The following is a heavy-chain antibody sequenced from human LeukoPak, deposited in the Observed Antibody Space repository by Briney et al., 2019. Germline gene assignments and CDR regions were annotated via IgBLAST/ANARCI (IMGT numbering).Heavy chain of an antibody. CDR3: AKDNLPIRYCSGGSCYFPAEYFQH. D-gene: IGHD2-15*01. CDR2: ISGSGGST. V-gene: IGHV3-23*01. J-gene: IGHJ1*01. CDR1: GLTFSSYA. Sequence: GGSLRLSCAASGLTFSSYAVSWVRQAPGKGLEWVSAISGSGGSTYYADSVKGRFTISRDNSKNTLYLQMNSLRAEDTAVYYCAKDNLPIRYCSGGSCYFPAEYFQHWGQGTLVTVSS.